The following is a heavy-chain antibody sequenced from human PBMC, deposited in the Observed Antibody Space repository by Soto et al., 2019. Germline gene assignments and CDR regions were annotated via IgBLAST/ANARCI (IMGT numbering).Heavy chain of an antibody. CDR2: IIPIFGTA. D-gene: IGHD2-8*01. CDR1: GGTFSSYA. CDR3: ARDCPSERTNGVCRRGAFDY. V-gene: IGHV1-69*06. Sequence: QVQLVQSGAEVKKPGSSVKVSCKASGGTFSSYAISWVRQAPGQGLEWMGGIIPIFGTANYAQKFQGRVTITADKSTSTAYMELSSLRSEDTAVYYWARDCPSERTNGVCRRGAFDYWGQGTLVTVSS. J-gene: IGHJ4*02.